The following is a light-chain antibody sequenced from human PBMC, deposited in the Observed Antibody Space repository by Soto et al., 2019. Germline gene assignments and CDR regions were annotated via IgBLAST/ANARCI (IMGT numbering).Light chain of an antibody. CDR3: QSYDSSLSAL. V-gene: IGLV1-40*01. J-gene: IGLJ2*01. CDR1: SSNIGAGYD. Sequence: QTVVTQPPSVSGAPGQRVTISCTGSSSNIGAGYDVHWYQQLPRTAPKLLIYGNSNRPSGVPDRFSGSKSGTSASLAITGLQAEVEADYYCQSYDSSLSALFGGGTKLTVL. CDR2: GNS.